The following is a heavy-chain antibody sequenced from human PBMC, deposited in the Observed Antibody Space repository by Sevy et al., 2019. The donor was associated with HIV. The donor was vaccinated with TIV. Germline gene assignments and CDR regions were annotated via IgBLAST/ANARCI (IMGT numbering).Heavy chain of an antibody. CDR2: IKSNPDGGTT. Sequence: GGSLRLSCAASGFTFSYAWMSWVRQAPGKGLEWVGRIKSNPDGGTTDYAAPVKERFTISKNDANNSVYLQMNGLKTEDTAVYYCSTDRIIVLLVTGGKDVWGQGTTVTVSS. CDR1: GFTFSYAW. V-gene: IGHV3-15*01. D-gene: IGHD2-8*02. J-gene: IGHJ6*02. CDR3: STDRIIVLLVTGGKDV.